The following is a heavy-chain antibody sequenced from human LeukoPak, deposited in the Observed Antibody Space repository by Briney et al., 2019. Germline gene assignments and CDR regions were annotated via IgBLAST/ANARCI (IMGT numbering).Heavy chain of an antibody. D-gene: IGHD3-10*01. Sequence: ASVKVSCTASGYTFTGYYMHWVRQAPGQGLEWMGWINPNSGGTNYAQKFQGRVTMTRDTSISTAYMELSRLRSDDTAVYYCARRAFQARGVKYYYYMDVWGKGTTVTISS. CDR3: ARRAFQARGVKYYYYMDV. J-gene: IGHJ6*03. V-gene: IGHV1-2*02. CDR1: GYTFTGYY. CDR2: INPNSGGT.